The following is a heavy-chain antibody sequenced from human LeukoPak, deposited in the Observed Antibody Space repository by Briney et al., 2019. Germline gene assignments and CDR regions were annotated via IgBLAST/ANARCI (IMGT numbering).Heavy chain of an antibody. CDR3: ARGRVGAYCRSTSCVFDY. Sequence: SETLSLTCAVYGGSFSGYYWSWIRQPPGKGLEWIGEINHSGSTNYNPSLKSRVTISVDTSKNQFSLKLSSVTAADTAVYYCARGRVGAYCRSTSCVFDYWGQGTLVTVSS. D-gene: IGHD2-2*01. J-gene: IGHJ4*02. V-gene: IGHV4-34*01. CDR1: GGSFSGYY. CDR2: INHSGST.